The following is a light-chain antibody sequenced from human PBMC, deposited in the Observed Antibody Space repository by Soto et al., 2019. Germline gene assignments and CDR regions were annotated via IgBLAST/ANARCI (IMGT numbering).Light chain of an antibody. Sequence: EIVLTQSPGTLSLSPGERATLSCRASQSFNSNYLDWYQQKVGQAPRLLIYVASNRATGIPDRFSGSGSGTDFTLTISRLEPEDFAVYYCQQYGSSPYIFGQGTKLEIK. CDR3: QQYGSSPYI. J-gene: IGKJ2*01. V-gene: IGKV3-20*01. CDR2: VAS. CDR1: QSFNSNY.